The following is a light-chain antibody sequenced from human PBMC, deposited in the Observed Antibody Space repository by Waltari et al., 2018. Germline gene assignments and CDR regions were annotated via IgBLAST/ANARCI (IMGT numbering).Light chain of an antibody. V-gene: IGLV2-14*01. J-gene: IGLJ1*01. CDR2: DLS. CDR3: GSYTNSRTYV. CDR1: SSDVGGYNY. Sequence: QSALTQPASVSGSPGQSITISCTGSSSDVGGYNYVSWYQQHPGKAPKVMMSDLSTRHSVVSTLSSAPTSGNTASLPISGLQAGVETDDSCGSYTNSRTYVFGTGTKVIVL.